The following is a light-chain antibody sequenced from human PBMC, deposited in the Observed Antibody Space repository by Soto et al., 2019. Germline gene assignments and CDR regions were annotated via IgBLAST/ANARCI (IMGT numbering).Light chain of an antibody. J-gene: IGLJ1*01. CDR3: SSYRTSNTRQIV. Sequence: QSALTQPASVSGSPGQSITISCTGTSSDVGGYNYVSWYQHHPGKAPKLMIYDVSNRPSGVSNRFSGSKSGNTASPSISGLQPEDEADYYCSSYRTSNTRQIVCGTGTKLTVL. V-gene: IGLV2-14*03. CDR1: SSDVGGYNY. CDR2: DVS.